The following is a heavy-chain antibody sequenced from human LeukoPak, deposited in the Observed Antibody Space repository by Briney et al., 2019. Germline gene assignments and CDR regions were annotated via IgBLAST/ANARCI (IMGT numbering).Heavy chain of an antibody. Sequence: GGSLRLSCAASGFTFSSFGMHWVRQAPGKGLEWVAFISYGGSNDYYADSVKGRFTISRDNSKNTLYLQMNSLRAEDTAVYYCARDRVGATDYFDYWGQGTLVTVSS. CDR1: GFTFSSFG. CDR2: ISYGGSND. J-gene: IGHJ4*02. D-gene: IGHD1-26*01. V-gene: IGHV3-30*03. CDR3: ARDRVGATDYFDY.